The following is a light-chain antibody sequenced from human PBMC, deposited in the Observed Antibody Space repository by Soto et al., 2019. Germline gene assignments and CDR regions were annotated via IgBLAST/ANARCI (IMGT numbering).Light chain of an antibody. CDR2: KAS. CDR3: QQYNSYLST. Sequence: DIQMTQSPSTLSGSVGDRVTITCRASQTISSWLAWYQQKPGKAPKLLIYKASTLKSGVPSRFSGSGSGTEFTLTISSLQPDDFATYYCQQYNSYLSTFGQGTKLEIK. V-gene: IGKV1-5*03. J-gene: IGKJ2*01. CDR1: QTISSW.